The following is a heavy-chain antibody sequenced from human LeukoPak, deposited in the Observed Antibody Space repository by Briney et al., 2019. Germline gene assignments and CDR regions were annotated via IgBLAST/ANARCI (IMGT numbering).Heavy chain of an antibody. J-gene: IGHJ4*02. D-gene: IGHD1/OR15-1a*01. CDR3: ARQQGIQYLNFDY. Sequence: ASVKLSCKASGYTFTDYYIHWLRQAPGEGPEWMGMINLIAGLTHLAPKFRGRVTMTRDTSTSTVYMDLTSLGSEDTAVYYCARQQGIQYLNFDYWGQGALVAVSS. CDR2: INLIAGLT. CDR1: GYTFTDYY. V-gene: IGHV1-46*01.